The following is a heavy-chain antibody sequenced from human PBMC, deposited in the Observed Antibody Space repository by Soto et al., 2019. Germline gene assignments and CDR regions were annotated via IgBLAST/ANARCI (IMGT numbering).Heavy chain of an antibody. Sequence: QVQLQESGPGLVKPSQTLSLTCTVSGGSISSGGYYWSWIRQHPGKGLEWIGYIYYSGRTYYNPSLKSRVNISVDTSMNQCSLKLSSVTAADTAVYYCARDCDSSGHFDYWGKGTLVTVSS. J-gene: IGHJ4*02. CDR2: IYYSGRT. CDR1: GGSISSGGYY. V-gene: IGHV4-31*03. CDR3: ARDCDSSGHFDY. D-gene: IGHD3-22*01.